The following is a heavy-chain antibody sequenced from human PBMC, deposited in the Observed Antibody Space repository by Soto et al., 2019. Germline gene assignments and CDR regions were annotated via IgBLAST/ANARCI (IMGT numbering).Heavy chain of an antibody. V-gene: IGHV4-39*01. CDR2: IYYSGST. CDR3: ARRSIDYYDSSGVDY. Sequence: SETLSLTCTVSGVSISSSSYYWGWIRQPPGKGLEWIGIIYYSGSTYYNPSLKSRVTISVDTSKNQFSLKLSSVTAADTAVYYCARRSIDYYDSSGVDYWGQGTLVTVSS. J-gene: IGHJ4*02. D-gene: IGHD3-22*01. CDR1: GVSISSSSYY.